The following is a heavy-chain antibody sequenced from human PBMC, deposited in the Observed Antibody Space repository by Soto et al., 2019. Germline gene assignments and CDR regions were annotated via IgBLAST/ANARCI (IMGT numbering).Heavy chain of an antibody. CDR3: ARRRVVVAPPDPQSDAFDI. Sequence: EVQLVESGGGLVQPGGSLRLSCAASGFTFSSYSMNWVRQAPGKGLEWVSYISSSSSTIYYADSVKGRFTISRDNAKNSLYLQMNSLRAEDTAVYYCARRRVVVAPPDPQSDAFDIWGQGTMVTVSS. J-gene: IGHJ3*02. CDR1: GFTFSSYS. V-gene: IGHV3-48*01. D-gene: IGHD2-15*01. CDR2: ISSSSSTI.